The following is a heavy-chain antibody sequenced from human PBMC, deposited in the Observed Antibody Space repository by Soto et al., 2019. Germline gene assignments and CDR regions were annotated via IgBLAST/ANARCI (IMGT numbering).Heavy chain of an antibody. D-gene: IGHD5-12*01. CDR3: ARESGGATATLDYYYFYMDV. CDR2: INPNGGAT. CDR1: GDSFNDYY. Sequence: VQLAQSGAEVKKPGASVKVSCKTSGDSFNDYYIHWVRQAPGQGLEWMGWINPNGGATKYAQKFQGPVTVTRDTSLRTVYMELSSLRSDDTAVYYCARESGGATATLDYYYFYMDVWGKGTTVTVSS. V-gene: IGHV1-2*02. J-gene: IGHJ6*03.